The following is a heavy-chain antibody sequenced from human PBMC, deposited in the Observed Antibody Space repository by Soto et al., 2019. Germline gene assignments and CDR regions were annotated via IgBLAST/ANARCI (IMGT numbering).Heavy chain of an antibody. CDR2: IYHSGST. V-gene: IGHV4-30-2*01. D-gene: IGHD2-15*01. CDR3: ARERYVVAATRSYYYYMDV. J-gene: IGHJ6*03. CDR1: GGSICSGGYS. Sequence: SETLSLTCAVSGGSICSGGYSWSWIRQPPGKGLEWIGYIYHSGSTYYNPSLKSRVTISVDRSKNQFSLKLSSVTAADTAVYYCARERYVVAATRSYYYYMDVWGKGTTVTVSS.